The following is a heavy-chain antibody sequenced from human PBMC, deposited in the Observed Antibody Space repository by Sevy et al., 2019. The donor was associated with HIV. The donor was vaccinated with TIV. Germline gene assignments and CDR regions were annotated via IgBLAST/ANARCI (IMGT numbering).Heavy chain of an antibody. V-gene: IGHV3-23*01. CDR3: AKRDYDDYGAVAS. Sequence: GGSLRLSCAASGFTFSSYAMSWVRQAPGKGLEWVSAISGSGGSTYYAGSVKGRFTISRDNSKNTLYLQMNLLKAEDTAVYYCAKRDYDDYGAVASLGQGTMVTVS. D-gene: IGHD4-17*01. J-gene: IGHJ3*02. CDR1: GFTFSSYA. CDR2: ISGSGGST.